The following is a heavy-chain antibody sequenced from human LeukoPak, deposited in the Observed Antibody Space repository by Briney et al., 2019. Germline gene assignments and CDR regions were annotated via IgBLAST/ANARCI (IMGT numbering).Heavy chain of an antibody. V-gene: IGHV4-4*08. CDR3: ARGPYSYDSSGAFDI. D-gene: IGHD3-22*01. CDR1: GGSISNYY. Sequence: SETLSLTCTVSGGSISNYYWSWIRQPPGKGLEWIGRISSSGSTNYNPSLKSRVTISVDTSKNQFSLKLSSVTAADTAVYFCARGPYSYDSSGAFDIWGQGTMVTVSS. CDR2: ISSSGST. J-gene: IGHJ3*02.